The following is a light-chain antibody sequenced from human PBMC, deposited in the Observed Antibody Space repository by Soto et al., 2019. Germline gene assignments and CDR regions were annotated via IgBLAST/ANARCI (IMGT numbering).Light chain of an antibody. CDR3: SSYTTSSTLCV. Sequence: QSALTQPASVSGSPGQSITISCTGTSSDVGAYNYVSWYQQHPGKAPQLMIYEVSNRPSGVSNRFSGSKSGNTASLTISGLQAEDEADYCCSSYTTSSTLCVFGTGTKVTVL. CDR2: EVS. CDR1: SSDVGAYNY. V-gene: IGLV2-14*01. J-gene: IGLJ1*01.